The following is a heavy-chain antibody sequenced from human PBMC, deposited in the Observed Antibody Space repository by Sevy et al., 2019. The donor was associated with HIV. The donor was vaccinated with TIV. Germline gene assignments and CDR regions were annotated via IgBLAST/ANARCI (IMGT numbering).Heavy chain of an antibody. CDR1: GFTFSSFC. CDR2: ISLDGSNK. Sequence: GGSLRLSCATSGFTFSSFCMHWVRQAPGKGLEWVASISLDGSNKYYADSVKGRFTISRDNSKNSLYLQMNSLRAEDTAVYCCALERLFSNVAEYFQNWGQGTLVTVSS. V-gene: IGHV3-30-3*01. J-gene: IGHJ1*01. CDR3: ALERLFSNVAEYFQN. D-gene: IGHD1-1*01.